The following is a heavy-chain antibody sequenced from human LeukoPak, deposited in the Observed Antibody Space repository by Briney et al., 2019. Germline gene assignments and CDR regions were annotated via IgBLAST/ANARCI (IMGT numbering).Heavy chain of an antibody. J-gene: IGHJ4*02. D-gene: IGHD3-22*01. CDR1: GYTFTSYY. V-gene: IGHV1-46*01. Sequence: ASVKVSCKASGYTFTSYYMHWVRQAPGQGLEWMGIINPSGGSTSYAQKFQGRVTMTRDTSTSTVYMELSSLRSEDTAVYYCAASNSSGYDRYHIDYWGQGTLVTVSS. CDR2: INPSGGST. CDR3: AASNSSGYDRYHIDY.